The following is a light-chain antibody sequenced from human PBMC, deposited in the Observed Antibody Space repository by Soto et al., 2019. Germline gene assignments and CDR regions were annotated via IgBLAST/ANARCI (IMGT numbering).Light chain of an antibody. Sequence: QSVLTQPPSMSGAPGQRFTISCTGSSSDIGAGYDVHWYQQFPGTAPKLLIYSNINRPSGVPDRFSGSKSGTSASLAITGLQAEDEADYYCQSYDSSLGGSKGVFGGGTKVTVL. CDR1: SSDIGAGYD. J-gene: IGLJ3*02. CDR2: SNI. CDR3: QSYDSSLGGSKGV. V-gene: IGLV1-40*01.